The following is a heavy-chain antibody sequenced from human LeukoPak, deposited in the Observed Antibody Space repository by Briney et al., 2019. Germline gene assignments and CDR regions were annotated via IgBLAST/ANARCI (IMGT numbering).Heavy chain of an antibody. D-gene: IGHD6-19*01. J-gene: IGHJ4*02. CDR2: IYTSGNT. V-gene: IGHV4-4*07. CDR1: GGSISSYY. CDR3: ARAWQWLPLDS. Sequence: SEILSLTCSVSGGSISSYYWSWIRQPAGKGLEWIGRIYTSGNTNYNPSLKSRVTMSVDTSKNQFSLKVTSVTAADTAVYYCARAWQWLPLDSWGQGTLVTVSS.